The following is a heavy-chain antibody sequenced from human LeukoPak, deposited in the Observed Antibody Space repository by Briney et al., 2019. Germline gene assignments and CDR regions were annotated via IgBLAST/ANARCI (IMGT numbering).Heavy chain of an antibody. Sequence: PSETLSLTCTVSGGSISSHYWSWIRQPPGKGLEWIGYIYYSGSTNYNPSLKSRVTISVDTSKNQISLKLSSVTAADTAVYYCASRREYHAHYFDYWGQGTLVTVSS. D-gene: IGHD3-10*01. CDR1: GGSISSHY. CDR2: IYYSGST. CDR3: ASRREYHAHYFDY. V-gene: IGHV4-59*11. J-gene: IGHJ4*02.